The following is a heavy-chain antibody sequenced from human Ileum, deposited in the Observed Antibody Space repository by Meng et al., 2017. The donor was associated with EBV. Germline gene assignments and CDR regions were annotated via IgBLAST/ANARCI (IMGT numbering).Heavy chain of an antibody. CDR1: GGSFSGYY. J-gene: IGHJ4*02. CDR2: INHSGST. V-gene: IGHV4-34*01. Sequence: QLQQWGAGLLNPSETLSLTCAVYGGSFSGYYWTWIRQPPGKGLEWIGEINHSGSTNYNPSLKSRVTISVDKNQFSLKLSSVTAADTAVYYCARGFYTYGSSCFDYWGQGTLVTVSS. D-gene: IGHD6-13*01. CDR3: ARGFYTYGSSCFDY.